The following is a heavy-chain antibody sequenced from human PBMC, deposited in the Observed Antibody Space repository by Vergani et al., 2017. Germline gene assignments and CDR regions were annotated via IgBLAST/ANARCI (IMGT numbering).Heavy chain of an antibody. CDR3: AKDLGGIVATSEH. V-gene: IGHV3-30*18. CDR1: GFTFSSYG. CDR2: ISYDGSNK. D-gene: IGHD5-12*01. Sequence: QVQLVESGGGLVKPGRSLRLSCAASGFTFSSYGMHWVRQAPGKGLEWVAVISYDGSNKYYADSVKGRFTISRDNSKNTLYLQMNSLRAEDTAVYYCAKDLGGIVATSEHWGQGTLVTVSS. J-gene: IGHJ4*02.